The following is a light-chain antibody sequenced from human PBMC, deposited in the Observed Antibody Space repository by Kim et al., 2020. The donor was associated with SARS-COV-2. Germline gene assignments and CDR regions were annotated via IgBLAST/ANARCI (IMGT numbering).Light chain of an antibody. V-gene: IGKV1-27*01. CDR1: LGVSNY. Sequence: DIQMTQSPSSLSASVGDRVTITCRASLGVSNYSGWYQEKPGKVPQVLIYAASALRSGVPSRFSGSGSATDLTLTISSLQPEDVATYYCQKYESAPLTFGGGTKVEI. CDR2: AAS. J-gene: IGKJ4*01. CDR3: QKYESAPLT.